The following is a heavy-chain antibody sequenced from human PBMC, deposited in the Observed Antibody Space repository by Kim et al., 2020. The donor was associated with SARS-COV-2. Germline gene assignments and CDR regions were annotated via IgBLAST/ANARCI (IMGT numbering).Heavy chain of an antibody. CDR3: ARGIVGTIPHDH. Sequence: GGSLRLSCAASGFTVSDKYMSWVRQAPGKGLEWVSMMYSETNTYYADSVRGRFTISRDNSKNTPYLQMNSLRAEDTALYYCARGIVGTIPHDHWGQGTLVIVAS. CDR2: MYSETNT. J-gene: IGHJ4*02. D-gene: IGHD1-26*01. CDR1: GFTVSDKY. V-gene: IGHV3-53*01.